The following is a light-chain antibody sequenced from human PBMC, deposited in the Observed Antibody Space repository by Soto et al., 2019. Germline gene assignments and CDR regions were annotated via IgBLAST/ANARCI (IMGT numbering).Light chain of an antibody. CDR2: DAS. V-gene: IGKV1-33*01. J-gene: IGKJ4*01. Sequence: DIQMTRSPSSLSASVGDRVTITCQASHDISNYLNWYQQKPGKAPKLLIYDASNLETGVPSRFSGSGSGTDFTFTISSLEPEDIATYYCQQYDNVPPTFGPGTKVEIX. CDR1: HDISNY. CDR3: QQYDNVPPT.